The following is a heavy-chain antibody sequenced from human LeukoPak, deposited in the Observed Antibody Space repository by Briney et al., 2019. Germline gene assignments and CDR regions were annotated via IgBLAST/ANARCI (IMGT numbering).Heavy chain of an antibody. CDR3: ARILADFWSGSYYYYYMDV. D-gene: IGHD3-3*01. Sequence: ESGPTLVNPTETLTLTCTVSGFSISNDRMGVSWIRQPPGEALEWLAHIFSNDEKSYSTSLKSRLTISEDTSKSQVVLTMTNMDPVDTATYHCARILADFWSGSYYYYYMDVWGKGSTVTVSS. CDR2: IFSNDEK. V-gene: IGHV2-26*01. CDR1: GFSISNDRMG. J-gene: IGHJ6*03.